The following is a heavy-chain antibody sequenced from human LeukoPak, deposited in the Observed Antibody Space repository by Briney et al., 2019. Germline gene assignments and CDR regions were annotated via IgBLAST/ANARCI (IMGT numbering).Heavy chain of an antibody. CDR3: ARDRAYYDIHY. J-gene: IGHJ4*02. D-gene: IGHD3-9*01. CDR2: INPNSGGT. CDR1: GYTFTGYY. V-gene: IGHV1-2*06. Sequence: GASVKVSCKASGYTFTGYYMHWVRQAPGQGLEWMGRINPNSGGTNYAQKFQGRVTMARDTSISTAYMELSRLRSDDTAVYYCARDRAYYDIHYWGQGTLATVSS.